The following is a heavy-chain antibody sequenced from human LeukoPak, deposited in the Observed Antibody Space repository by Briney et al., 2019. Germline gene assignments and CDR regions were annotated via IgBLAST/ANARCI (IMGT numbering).Heavy chain of an antibody. J-gene: IGHJ6*02. CDR2: TYYRSKWHN. V-gene: IGHV6-1*01. CDR1: GDSVSSNSAA. D-gene: IGHD4-11*01. Sequence: SQTLSLTCAISGDSVSSNSAAWNWIRQSPSRGLEWLARTYYRSKWHNDYAVSVKSRITINSDTSKNQVSLQLNSVTPEDTAIYYCARVRVTTDYGMDVWGQGTTVTVSS. CDR3: ARVRVTTDYGMDV.